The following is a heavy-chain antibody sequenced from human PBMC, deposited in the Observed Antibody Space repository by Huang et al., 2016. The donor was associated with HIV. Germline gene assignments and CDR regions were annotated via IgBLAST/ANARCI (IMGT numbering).Heavy chain of an antibody. D-gene: IGHD3-10*01. Sequence: QLLLQESGPGLVKPSEALALTCAVSGGSIRSSDYHWGWIRQPPGKGLEWIGSSYFKGSTHYSPYLKSRVTIAVDTAKNLFFLNMTSMTAADTAVYYCARHREGPVAYYSGWGSHLNYMDVWGRGRTVVVSS. V-gene: IGHV4-39*01. J-gene: IGHJ6*03. CDR1: GGSIRSSDYH. CDR3: ARHREGPVAYYSGWGSHLNYMDV. CDR2: SYFKGST.